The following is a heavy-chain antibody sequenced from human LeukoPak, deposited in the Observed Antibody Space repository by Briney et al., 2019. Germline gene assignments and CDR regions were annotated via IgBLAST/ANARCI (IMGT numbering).Heavy chain of an antibody. V-gene: IGHV4-39*07. CDR1: GDSISSSSSY. D-gene: IGHD1-26*01. J-gene: IGHJ5*02. CDR3: ARDRTSGWELLNNWFDP. Sequence: PSETLSLTCTVSGDSISSSSSYSGWIRQPPGEGLEWIGSIYYRGSTYYNTSLKSRVTISVDTSKTQFSLMLSSVTAADTAAYYWARDRTSGWELLNNWFDPWGQGTLVTVSS. CDR2: IYYRGST.